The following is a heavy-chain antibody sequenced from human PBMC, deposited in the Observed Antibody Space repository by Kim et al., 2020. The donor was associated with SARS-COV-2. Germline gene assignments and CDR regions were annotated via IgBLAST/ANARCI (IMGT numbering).Heavy chain of an antibody. CDR3: ARQRYNRDYYYYYGMDV. CDR2: IYPGDSDT. Sequence: GESLKISCKGSGYSFTSYWIGWVRQMPGKGLEWLWIIYPGDSDTRYSPSFQGQVTISADKSITTAYLQWSSLKASDNAMYFCARQRYNRDYYYYYGMDVWGQGTTVPVSS. V-gene: IGHV5-51*01. J-gene: IGHJ6*02. CDR1: GYSFTSYW. D-gene: IGHD1-1*01.